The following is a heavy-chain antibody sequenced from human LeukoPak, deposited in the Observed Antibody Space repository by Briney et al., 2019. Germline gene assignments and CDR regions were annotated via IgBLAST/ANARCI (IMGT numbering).Heavy chain of an antibody. CDR2: ISSSGSTI. J-gene: IGHJ4*02. Sequence: GGSLRLSCAASGFTFSDYYMSWIRQAPGKGLEWFSYISSSGSTIYYADSVKGRFTISRDNAKKSLYMQMNSLRGEDTAVYYCARDGYNSGGDFDYWGQGALVTVSS. V-gene: IGHV3-11*04. D-gene: IGHD5-24*01. CDR1: GFTFSDYY. CDR3: ARDGYNSGGDFDY.